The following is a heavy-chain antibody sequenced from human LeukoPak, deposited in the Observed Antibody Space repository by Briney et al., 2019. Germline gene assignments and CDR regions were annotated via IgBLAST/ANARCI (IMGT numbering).Heavy chain of an antibody. V-gene: IGHV3-7*01. CDR2: IKNDGTVK. Sequence: PGGSLTLSCAASGFTFSYHWMTWVRQAPGKGLEWVANIKNDGTVKNYVDSVKGRFAISRDNAKNSLYLQTNSLRAEDTGVYYCAKDSYSKGDYWGQGVLVTVSS. CDR3: AKDSYSKGDY. J-gene: IGHJ4*02. D-gene: IGHD5-18*01. CDR1: GFTFSYHW.